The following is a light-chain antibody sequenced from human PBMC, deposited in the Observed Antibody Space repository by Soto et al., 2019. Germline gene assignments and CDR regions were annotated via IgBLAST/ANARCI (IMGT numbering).Light chain of an antibody. Sequence: QSVLTQPPSVSGSPVQSVTISCTGTGSDFGRYNRVSWYQHTPGTAPKLLIYEVTNRPSGVPDRFSGSRSGNTASLTISGLQAEDDADYYCSSFTTSATWVLGGGTKLTVL. CDR2: EVT. V-gene: IGLV2-18*02. J-gene: IGLJ3*02. CDR1: GSDFGRYNR. CDR3: SSFTTSATWV.